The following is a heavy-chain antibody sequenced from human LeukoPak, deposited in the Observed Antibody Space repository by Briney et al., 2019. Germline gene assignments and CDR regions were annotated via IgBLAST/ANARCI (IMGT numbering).Heavy chain of an antibody. CDR3: ATGGPSGGFDI. J-gene: IGHJ3*02. CDR2: ISAGGSAT. D-gene: IGHD3-16*01. Sequence: PGGSLRLSCAASGFPFSNSWMHWVRQAPGKGLVWVSHISAGGSATTYADSVRGRFTISRDNAKNTVYLQVNSLRVEDTAVYYCATGGPSGGFDIWGQGTMVTVSS. V-gene: IGHV3-74*01. CDR1: GFPFSNSW.